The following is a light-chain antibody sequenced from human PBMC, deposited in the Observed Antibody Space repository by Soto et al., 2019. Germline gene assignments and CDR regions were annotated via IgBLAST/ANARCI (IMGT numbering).Light chain of an antibody. Sequence: EIVLTQSPGTLSLSPGERATLSCRASQTVRNNYLAWYQQKPGQAPRLLIYGASTRATGIPARFSGSGSGTDFTLTISSLEPEDSAIYYCQQRNIWPPVTFGQGTRLEIK. CDR1: QTVRNNY. CDR3: QQRNIWPPVT. J-gene: IGKJ5*01. CDR2: GAS. V-gene: IGKV3-11*01.